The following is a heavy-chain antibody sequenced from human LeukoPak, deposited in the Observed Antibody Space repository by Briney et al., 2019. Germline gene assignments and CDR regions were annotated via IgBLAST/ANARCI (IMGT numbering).Heavy chain of an antibody. D-gene: IGHD3-9*01. J-gene: IGHJ6*02. Sequence: GGSLRLSCAASGFTFSSYAMSWVRQAPGKGLEWVSTISGSGGSTYYADSVKGRFTISRDNSKNTLYLQMNSLRAEDMAVYYCAKDILTGFYTPYYYYYGMDVWGQGTTVTVSS. CDR1: GFTFSSYA. CDR2: ISGSGGST. CDR3: AKDILTGFYTPYYYYYGMDV. V-gene: IGHV3-23*01.